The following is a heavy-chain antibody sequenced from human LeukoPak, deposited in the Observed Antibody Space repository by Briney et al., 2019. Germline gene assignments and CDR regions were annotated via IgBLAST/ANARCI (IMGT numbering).Heavy chain of an antibody. CDR2: IRYDGNNK. J-gene: IGHJ4*02. Sequence: GGSLRLSCAASGFTFSPCGMHWVRQAPGKGLEWVAFIRYDGNNKYYSDSVKGRFTIPRDNSKNTLYLQMNSLRAEDTAMYFCAKDLTNWNDGTYFDYWGQGTLVTVSS. V-gene: IGHV3-30*02. D-gene: IGHD1-1*01. CDR1: GFTFSPCG. CDR3: AKDLTNWNDGTYFDY.